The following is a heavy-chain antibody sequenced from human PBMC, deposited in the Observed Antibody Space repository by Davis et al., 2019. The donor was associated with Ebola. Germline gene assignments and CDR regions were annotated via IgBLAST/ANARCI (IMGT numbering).Heavy chain of an antibody. Sequence: ASVKVSCKASGYTFTSYGISWVRQAPGHGPEWMGWISAYNGNTNYAQKLQGRVTMTTDTSTSTAYMELRSLRSDDTAVYYCARGYYDYIWGSYRTNWFDPWGQGTLVTVSS. CDR3: ARGYYDYIWGSYRTNWFDP. J-gene: IGHJ5*02. V-gene: IGHV1-18*01. CDR1: GYTFTSYG. CDR2: ISAYNGNT. D-gene: IGHD3-16*02.